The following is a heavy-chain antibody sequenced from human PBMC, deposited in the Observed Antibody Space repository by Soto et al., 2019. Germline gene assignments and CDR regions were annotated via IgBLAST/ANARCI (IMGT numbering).Heavy chain of an antibody. J-gene: IGHJ4*02. CDR1: GGSISSSSYY. CDR2: IFYSGTT. D-gene: IGHD7-27*01. V-gene: IGHV4-39*01. Sequence: SETLSLTCTVSGGSISSSSYYWGWIRQPPGEGLEWIGIIFYSGTTYYNPSPKSRVTISVDTSKNQFSLKLSSVTAADTAVYYCARRANWGPGYYFDYCGQGALVTVSS. CDR3: ARRANWGPGYYFDY.